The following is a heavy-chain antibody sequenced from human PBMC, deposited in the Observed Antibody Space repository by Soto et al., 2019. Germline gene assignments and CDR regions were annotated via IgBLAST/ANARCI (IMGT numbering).Heavy chain of an antibody. CDR2: VFHTGNT. J-gene: IGHJ4*02. Sequence: QVQMQESGPGLVKPSGTLSLTCTVSGDSMTRSVWWTWVHQPPGKGLEWIGEVFHTGNTNYNPSLKSRVTMSVDKSTNEFSLKVTSVTAADTAIYYCARKAWVRFDYWGQGALVTVSS. D-gene: IGHD7-27*01. V-gene: IGHV4-4*02. CDR3: ARKAWVRFDY. CDR1: GDSMTRSVW.